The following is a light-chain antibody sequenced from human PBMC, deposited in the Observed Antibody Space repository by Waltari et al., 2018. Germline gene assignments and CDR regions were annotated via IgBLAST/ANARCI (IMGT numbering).Light chain of an antibody. CDR3: SSYTSSNTFV. CDR1: SSDVGGYEY. Sequence: QSALTQPASVSGSPGQSITISCTGTSSDVGGYEYVSWFQQHPGKAPKVMIYGVSNRSSGVSDRCSASNSGVTASLTISGLQSEDEADYYCSSYTSSNTFVFGTGTKVTVL. J-gene: IGLJ1*01. CDR2: GVS. V-gene: IGLV2-14*01.